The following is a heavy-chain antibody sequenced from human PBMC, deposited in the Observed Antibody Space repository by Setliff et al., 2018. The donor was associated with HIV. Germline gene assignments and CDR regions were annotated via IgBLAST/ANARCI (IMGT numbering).Heavy chain of an antibody. CDR3: AKMGTYYGDYGEFDY. Sequence: PGGSLRLSCAASGFTFSNAWMSWVRQAPGKGLEWVGRIKSKTDGGTTDYAAPVKGRFTISRDDSKNTLYLQMNSLRAEDTAVYYCAKMGTYYGDYGEFDYWGQGTLVTVSS. CDR2: IKSKTDGGTT. V-gene: IGHV3-15*01. J-gene: IGHJ4*02. D-gene: IGHD4-17*01. CDR1: GFTFSNAW.